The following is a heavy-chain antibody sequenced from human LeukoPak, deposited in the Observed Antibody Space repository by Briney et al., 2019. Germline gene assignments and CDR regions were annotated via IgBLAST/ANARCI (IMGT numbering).Heavy chain of an antibody. CDR3: ARVSPAVGAFDI. D-gene: IGHD6-13*01. J-gene: IGHJ3*02. V-gene: IGHV4-59*01. Sequence: SETLSLTCTVSGGSISSYYWSWIRQPPGKGLEWIGYIYYSGSTNYNPSLKSRVTISVDTSKNQFSLKLSSVTAADTAIYYCARVSPAVGAFDIWGRGTMVTVSS. CDR2: IYYSGST. CDR1: GGSISSYY.